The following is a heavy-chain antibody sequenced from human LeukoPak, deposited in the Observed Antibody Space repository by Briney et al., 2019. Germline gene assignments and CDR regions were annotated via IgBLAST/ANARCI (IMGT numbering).Heavy chain of an antibody. J-gene: IGHJ5*02. V-gene: IGHV1-18*01. CDR2: ISAYNGNT. Sequence: ASVKVSCKASGYTFTSYGISWVRQAPGQGLEWMGWISAYNGNTNYAQKLQGRVTMTTDTSTSTAYMELRSLRSDDTAVYYCARTYGDYVANWFDPWGQGTLVTVSS. CDR1: GYTFTSYG. CDR3: ARTYGDYVANWFDP. D-gene: IGHD4-17*01.